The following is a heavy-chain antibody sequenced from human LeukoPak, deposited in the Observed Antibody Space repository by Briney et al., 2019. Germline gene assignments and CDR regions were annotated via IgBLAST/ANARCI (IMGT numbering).Heavy chain of an antibody. D-gene: IGHD3-22*01. CDR2: IRYDGSNK. CDR1: GFTFSSYG. Sequence: GGSLRLSCAASGFTFSSYGMHWVRQAPGKGLEWVAFIRYDGSNKYYADSVKGRFTISRDNSKNTLYLQMNSLRAEDTAVYYCAEGGDSSGYYPGYWGQGTLVTVSS. V-gene: IGHV3-30*02. J-gene: IGHJ4*02. CDR3: AEGGDSSGYYPGY.